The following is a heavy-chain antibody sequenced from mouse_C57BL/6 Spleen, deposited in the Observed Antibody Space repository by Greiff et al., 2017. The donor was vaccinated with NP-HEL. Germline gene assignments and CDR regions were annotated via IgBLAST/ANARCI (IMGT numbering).Heavy chain of an antibody. CDR2: IYPGDGDT. D-gene: IGHD1-3*01. CDR1: GYAFSSSW. V-gene: IGHV1-82*01. Sequence: VKLMESGPELVKPGASVKISCKASGYAFSSSWMNWVKQRPGKGLEWIGRIYPGDGDTNYNGKFKGKATLTADKSSSTAYMQLSSLTSEDSAVYFCARVEGITAWFAYWGQGTLVTVSA. J-gene: IGHJ3*01. CDR3: ARVEGITAWFAY.